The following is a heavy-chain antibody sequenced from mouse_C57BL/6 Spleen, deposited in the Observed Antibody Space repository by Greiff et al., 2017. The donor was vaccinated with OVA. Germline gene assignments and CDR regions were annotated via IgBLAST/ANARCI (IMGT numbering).Heavy chain of an antibody. Sequence: VNVVESGPGLVAPSQSLSITCTVSGFSLTSYGVDWVRQSPGKGLEWLGVIWGVGSTNYNSALKSRLSISKDNSKSQVFLKMNSLQTDDTAMYYCARTTVVEDYAMDYWGQGTSVTVSS. CDR2: IWGVGST. V-gene: IGHV2-6*01. D-gene: IGHD1-1*01. J-gene: IGHJ4*01. CDR1: GFSLTSYG. CDR3: ARTTVVEDYAMDY.